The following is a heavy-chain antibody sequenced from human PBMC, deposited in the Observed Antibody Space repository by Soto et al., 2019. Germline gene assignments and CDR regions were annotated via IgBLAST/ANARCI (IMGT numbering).Heavy chain of an antibody. D-gene: IGHD3-22*01. V-gene: IGHV1-69*12. CDR2: IIPIFGTA. CDR1: GGTFSSYA. J-gene: IGHJ4*02. Sequence: QVQLVQSGAEVKKPGSSVKVSCKASGGTFSSYAISWVRQAPGQGLEWMGGIIPIFGTANYEQKFQGRVTITADESTSTAYIELSSMRSEDTAVYYWARGQNYYDSSGYYYGDLDYWGQGTLVTVSS. CDR3: ARGQNYYDSSGYYYGDLDY.